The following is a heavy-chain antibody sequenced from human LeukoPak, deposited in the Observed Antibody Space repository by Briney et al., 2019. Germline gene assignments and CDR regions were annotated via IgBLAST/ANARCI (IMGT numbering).Heavy chain of an antibody. Sequence: SGPTLVNPTQTLTLTCTFSGFSLSTSGVGVGWIRQPPGKALEWLALIYWNDDKRYSPSLKSRLTITKDTSKNQVVLTMTNMDPVDTATYCCAHSKGAAAAPGAFDYWGQGTLVTVSS. CDR2: IYWNDDK. D-gene: IGHD6-13*01. CDR3: AHSKGAAAAPGAFDY. CDR1: GFSLSTSGVG. V-gene: IGHV2-5*01. J-gene: IGHJ4*02.